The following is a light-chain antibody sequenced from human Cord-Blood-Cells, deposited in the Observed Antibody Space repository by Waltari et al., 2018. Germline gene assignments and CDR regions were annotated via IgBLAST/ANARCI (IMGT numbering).Light chain of an antibody. CDR2: WAS. V-gene: IGKV4-1*01. CDR3: QQYYSTPYT. J-gene: IGKJ2*01. CDR1: QSVLYSSNNKNY. Sequence: DIVMIQSPDSLDVSLGERATINCKSSQSVLYSSNNKNYLAWYQQKPGQPPKLLIYWASTRESGVPDRFSGSGSGTDFTLTISSLQAEDVAVYYCQQYYSTPYTFGQGTKLEIK.